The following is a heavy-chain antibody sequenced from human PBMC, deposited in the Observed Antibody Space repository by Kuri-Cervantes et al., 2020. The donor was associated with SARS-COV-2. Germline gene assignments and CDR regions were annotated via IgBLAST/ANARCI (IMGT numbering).Heavy chain of an antibody. Sequence: GGSLRLSCAASGFTFSSHSMNWVRQAPGKGLEWISYISSRSRTIYYADSVKGRFTISRDDSKNTLYLQMNSLKTEDTAVYYCTTELRYYYDSSGYQFDYWGQGTLVTVSS. CDR3: TTELRYYYDSSGYQFDY. CDR2: ISSRSRTI. CDR1: GFTFSSHS. J-gene: IGHJ4*02. V-gene: IGHV3-48*01. D-gene: IGHD3-22*01.